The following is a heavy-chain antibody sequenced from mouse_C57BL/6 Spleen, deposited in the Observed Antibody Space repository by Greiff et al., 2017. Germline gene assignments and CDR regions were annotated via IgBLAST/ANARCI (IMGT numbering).Heavy chain of an antibody. J-gene: IGHJ2*01. CDR2: IDPSDSYT. D-gene: IGHD1-1*01. Sequence: QVQLQQPGAELVMPGASVKLSCKASGYTFTSYWMHWVKQRPGQGLEWIGEIDPSDSYTNYNQKFKGKSTLTVDKSSSTAYMQLSSLTSEDSAVYYCARWDYGSSEDYWGQGTTLTVSS. CDR1: GYTFTSYW. V-gene: IGHV1-69*01. CDR3: ARWDYGSSEDY.